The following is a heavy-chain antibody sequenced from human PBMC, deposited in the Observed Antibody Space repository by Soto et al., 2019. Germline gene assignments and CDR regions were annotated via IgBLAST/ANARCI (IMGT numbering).Heavy chain of an antibody. Sequence: EVQLVESGGGLVQPGGSLRLSCAASGFTFSSYSMNWVRQAPGEGLEWVSYISSSSSTIYYADSMKGRFTISRDNAKNSLYLQMNSLRAEDTAVYYCARDSPLAGYSSGWYAYWGQGTLVTVSS. V-gene: IGHV3-48*01. D-gene: IGHD6-19*01. J-gene: IGHJ4*02. CDR2: ISSSSSTI. CDR1: GFTFSSYS. CDR3: ARDSPLAGYSSGWYAY.